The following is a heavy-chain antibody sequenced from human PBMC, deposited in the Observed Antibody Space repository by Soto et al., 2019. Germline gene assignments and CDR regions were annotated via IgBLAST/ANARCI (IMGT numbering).Heavy chain of an antibody. D-gene: IGHD3-10*01. J-gene: IGHJ4*02. Sequence: GGSLILSCAASGFTFSDYYMSWIRQAPGKGLEWVSYISSSGSTIYYADSVKGRFTISRDNAKNSLYLQMNSLRAEDTAVYYCAREYGSGSYYKPPVDFDYWGQGTLVTVSS. CDR1: GFTFSDYY. V-gene: IGHV3-11*01. CDR2: ISSSGSTI. CDR3: AREYGSGSYYKPPVDFDY.